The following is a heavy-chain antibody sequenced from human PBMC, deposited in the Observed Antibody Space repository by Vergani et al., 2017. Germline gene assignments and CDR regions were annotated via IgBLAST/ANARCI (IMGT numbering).Heavy chain of an antibody. Sequence: QVQLVQSGAEVKKPGSSVKVSCKASGGTFSSYAISWVRQAPGQGLEWMGRIIPILGIANYAQKFQGRVTITADKSTSTAYMELSSLRSEDTAVYYCARGLDDSRKSDLTHPENYGMDVWGQGTTVTVSS. CDR1: GGTFSSYA. CDR3: ARGLDDSRKSDLTHPENYGMDV. D-gene: IGHD3-22*01. J-gene: IGHJ6*02. CDR2: IIPILGIA. V-gene: IGHV1-69*04.